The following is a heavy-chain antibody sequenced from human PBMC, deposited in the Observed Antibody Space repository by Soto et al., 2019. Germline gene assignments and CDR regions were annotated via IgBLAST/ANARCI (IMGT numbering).Heavy chain of an antibody. J-gene: IGHJ5*02. CDR3: ARDITADFWSGDPARYNWFDP. CDR1: GGSISSSNW. Sequence: SETLSLTCAVSGGSISSSNWWSWVRQPPGKGLEWIGEIYHSGSTNYNPSLKSRVTISVDNSKNQFSLKLSSVTAADTAVYYCARDITADFWSGDPARYNWFDPWGQGTLVTVSS. V-gene: IGHV4-4*02. D-gene: IGHD3-3*01. CDR2: IYHSGST.